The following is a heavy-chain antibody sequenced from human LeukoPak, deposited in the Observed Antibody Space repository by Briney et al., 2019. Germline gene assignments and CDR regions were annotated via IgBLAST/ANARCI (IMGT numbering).Heavy chain of an antibody. V-gene: IGHV4-38-2*02. CDR3: ARGNTAMVNDAFDI. J-gene: IGHJ3*02. D-gene: IGHD5-18*01. CDR2: IYYSGST. Sequence: SETLSLSCTVSGYSISSGYYWGWIRQPPGKGLEWIGSIYYSGSTYYNPSLKSRVTISVDTSKNQFSLKLSSVTAADTAVYYCARGNTAMVNDAFDIWGQGTMVTVSS. CDR1: GYSISSGYY.